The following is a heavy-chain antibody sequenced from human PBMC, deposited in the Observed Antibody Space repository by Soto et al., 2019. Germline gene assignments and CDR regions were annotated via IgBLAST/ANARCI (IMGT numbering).Heavy chain of an antibody. Sequence: GASVKVSCKASGGTFSSYTISWVRQAPGQRLEWMGRIIPILGIANYAQKFQGRVTITGDTSASTAYMELSSLRSEDTAVYYCARGGRAVAGNFDYWGQGTLVTVSS. J-gene: IGHJ4*02. D-gene: IGHD6-19*01. CDR2: IIPILGIA. V-gene: IGHV1-69*02. CDR3: ARGGRAVAGNFDY. CDR1: GGTFSSYT.